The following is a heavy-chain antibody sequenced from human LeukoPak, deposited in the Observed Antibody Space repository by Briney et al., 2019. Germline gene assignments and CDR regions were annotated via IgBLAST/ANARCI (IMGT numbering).Heavy chain of an antibody. CDR1: GFTVSRSY. CDR2: TYSDGNT. V-gene: IGHV3-53*01. CDR3: ARDLSYFDY. J-gene: IGHJ4*02. D-gene: IGHD2/OR15-2a*01. Sequence: PGGSLRLSCAVSGFTVSRSYMTWVRQAPGKGLEWVSITYSDGNTYYAEYVKGQFTVSRGYSKNTLYLQMNSLRVEDTAMYYCARDLSYFDYWGQGTLVTVSS.